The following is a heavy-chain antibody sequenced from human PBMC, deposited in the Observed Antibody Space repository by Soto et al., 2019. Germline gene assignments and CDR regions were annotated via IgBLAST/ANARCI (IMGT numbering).Heavy chain of an antibody. D-gene: IGHD3-10*01. CDR3: SRGGHLSAFGP. V-gene: IGHV3-23*01. CDR1: GFAFGHSA. J-gene: IGHJ5*02. Sequence: EVKLMESGGALVQPGGSLRLSCAASGFAFGHSAITWVRQAPGKGLEWVSTISGRGDETFYSDSVKGRFTVSRVNSRNTASLQLNSLRVEDTAVYFCSRGGHLSAFGPWGQGTLVTVTS. CDR2: ISGRGDET.